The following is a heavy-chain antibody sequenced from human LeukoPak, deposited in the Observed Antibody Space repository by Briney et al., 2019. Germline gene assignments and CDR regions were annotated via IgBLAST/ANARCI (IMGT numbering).Heavy chain of an antibody. D-gene: IGHD4-17*01. CDR3: ARESTVTTQTSDY. CDR1: GLTFSSYG. CDR2: IRYDGSNK. J-gene: IGHJ4*02. Sequence: GGSLRLSCGASGLTFSSYGMHWVRQARGKGLEWVAFIRYDGSNKYYADYVKGRFTMSRDNSKNTLYLQMNSLRAEDTAVYYCARESTVTTQTSDYWGQGTLVPSPQ. V-gene: IGHV3-30*02.